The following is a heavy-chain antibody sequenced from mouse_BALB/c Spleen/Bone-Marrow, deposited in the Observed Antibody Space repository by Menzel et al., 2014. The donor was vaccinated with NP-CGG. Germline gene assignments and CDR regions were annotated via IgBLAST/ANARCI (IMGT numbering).Heavy chain of an antibody. D-gene: IGHD1-1*01. Sequence: EVKLMESEGGLAQPGGSLKLSCAAKGFVFSRYWVSWVRQDPGKGLEWNGEINTDSSTIKETPSLKDKGNITRDKDKNSMFMQMSKVRSEDTSLYYCARLNYYGNLFVWCAATTVTGSS. CDR1: GFVFSRYW. CDR3: ARLNYYGNLFV. CDR2: INTDSSTI. J-gene: IGHJ1*01. V-gene: IGHV4-1*02.